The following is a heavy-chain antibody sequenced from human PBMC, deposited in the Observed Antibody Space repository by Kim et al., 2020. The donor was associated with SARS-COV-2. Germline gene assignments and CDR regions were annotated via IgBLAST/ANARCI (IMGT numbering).Heavy chain of an antibody. J-gene: IGHJ1*01. V-gene: IGHV4-34*01. D-gene: IGHD2-15*01. Sequence: NPPLKSRVTISVDTSKNQFSLKLRSVTAADTAVYYCARDKRRDSHAAIQFRGQGTLVTVSS. CDR3: ARDKRRDSHAAIQF.